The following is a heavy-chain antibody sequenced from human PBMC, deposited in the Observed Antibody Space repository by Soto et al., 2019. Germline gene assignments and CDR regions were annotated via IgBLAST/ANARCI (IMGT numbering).Heavy chain of an antibody. J-gene: IGHJ4*02. D-gene: IGHD6-19*01. Sequence: PGGSLRLSCAASGFTVSSNYMSWVRQAPGKGLEWVSVIYSGGSTYYADSVKGRFTISRDNSKNTLYLQMNSLRAEDTAVYYCARDQDSSGWYYFDYWGQGTLVTVSS. CDR2: IYSGGST. CDR1: GFTVSSNY. CDR3: ARDQDSSGWYYFDY. V-gene: IGHV3-53*01.